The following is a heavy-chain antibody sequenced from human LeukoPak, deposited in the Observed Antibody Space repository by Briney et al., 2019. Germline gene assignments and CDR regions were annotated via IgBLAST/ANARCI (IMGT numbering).Heavy chain of an antibody. D-gene: IGHD3-10*01. J-gene: IGHJ4*02. V-gene: IGHV4-30-4*08. CDR3: ARDPVYGSGTF. CDR2: IYYSGTT. Sequence: SWVRQPPGKGLEWIGYIYYSGTTYYNPSLKGRISFSMQTSKNQFSLNLRSVTAADTAVYYCARDPVYGSGTFWGQGTLVTVSS.